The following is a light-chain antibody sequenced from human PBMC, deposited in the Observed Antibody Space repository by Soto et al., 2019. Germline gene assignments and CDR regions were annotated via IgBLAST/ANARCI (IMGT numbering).Light chain of an antibody. V-gene: IGKV1-39*01. J-gene: IGKJ5*01. CDR2: AAS. CDR3: QQSYSTPQT. CDR1: QSISSY. Sequence: DIQMTQSPSSLYASVGDRVTITCRASQSISSYLNWYQQKPGKAPKLLIYAASSLQSGVPSRFSGSGSGTDFTLTISSLQPEDFATYYCQQSYSTPQTFGQGTRLEMK.